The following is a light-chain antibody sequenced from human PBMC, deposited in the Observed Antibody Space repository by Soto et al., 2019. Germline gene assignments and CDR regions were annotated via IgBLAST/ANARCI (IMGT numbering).Light chain of an antibody. CDR3: SSYTSSSTLV. V-gene: IGLV2-14*01. CDR2: DVS. Sequence: QSALTQPASVSGSPGQSITISCTGTSSDVDDYNYVSWYQQHPGKAPKLMIYDVSNRPSGVSNRFSGSKSDNTASLTISGLQAEDEADYYCSSYTSSSTLVFGGGTKVTVL. CDR1: SSDVDDYNY. J-gene: IGLJ3*02.